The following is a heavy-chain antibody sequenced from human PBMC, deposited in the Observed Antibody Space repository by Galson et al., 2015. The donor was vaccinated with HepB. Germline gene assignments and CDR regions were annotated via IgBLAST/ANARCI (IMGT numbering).Heavy chain of an antibody. CDR1: GFTFSSYG. CDR2: ISYDGSNK. J-gene: IGHJ4*02. Sequence: SLRLSCAASGFTFSSYGMHWVRQAPGKGLEWVAVISYDGSNKYYADSVKGRFTISRDNSKNTLYLQMYSLRAEDTAVYYCAKEGETARPLRYFDWLFGLDYWGQGTLVTVSS. CDR3: AKEGETARPLRYFDWLFGLDY. V-gene: IGHV3-30*18. D-gene: IGHD3-9*01.